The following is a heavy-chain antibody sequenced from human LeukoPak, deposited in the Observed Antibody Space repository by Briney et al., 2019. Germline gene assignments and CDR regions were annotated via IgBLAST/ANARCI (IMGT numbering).Heavy chain of an antibody. D-gene: IGHD3-22*01. J-gene: IGHJ4*02. CDR2: IYYSGST. CDR3: ARAGDDGYFDY. CDR1: GGSFSGYY. V-gene: IGHV4-59*01. Sequence: SETLSLTCAVYGGSFSGYYWSWIRQPPGKGLEWIGYIYYSGSTNYNPSLESRVTISVDTSKNQFSLKLSSVTAANTAVYYCARAGDDGYFDYWGQGTLVTVSS.